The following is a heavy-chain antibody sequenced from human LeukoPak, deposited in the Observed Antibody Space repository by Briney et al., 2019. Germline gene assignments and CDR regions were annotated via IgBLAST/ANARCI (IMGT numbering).Heavy chain of an antibody. D-gene: IGHD2-2*01. CDR1: GFTFSSYA. J-gene: IGHJ6*02. CDR2: ISGSGGST. Sequence: PGGSLRLSCAASGFTFSSYAMSWVRQAPGKGLEWVSAISGSGGSTYYADSVKGRFTISRDNSKNTLYLQMNSLRAEDTAVYYCAKDLGTVVVPAAMRYYGMDVWGQGTTVTVSS. CDR3: AKDLGTVVVPAAMRYYGMDV. V-gene: IGHV3-23*01.